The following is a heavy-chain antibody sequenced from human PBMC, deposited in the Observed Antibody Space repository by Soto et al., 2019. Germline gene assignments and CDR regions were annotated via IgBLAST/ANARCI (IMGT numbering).Heavy chain of an antibody. Sequence: QVQLVQSGTEVKKPGSSVKVSCKASGDTFSFYTINWVRQAPGLGLEWVGRINPIVSMSNYAQKFQGRGSMTDDKSTSTANMELRSLRSDDTAMYFCAASYGSGYRAFDYWGQGALVIVSS. CDR2: INPIVSMS. V-gene: IGHV1-69*02. CDR3: AASYGSGYRAFDY. J-gene: IGHJ4*02. D-gene: IGHD3-10*01. CDR1: GDTFSFYT.